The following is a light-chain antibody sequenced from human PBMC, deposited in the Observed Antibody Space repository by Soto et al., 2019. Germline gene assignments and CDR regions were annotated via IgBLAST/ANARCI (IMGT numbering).Light chain of an antibody. V-gene: IGKV1-5*01. Sequence: SPSALTPSVGVRAPITCRPSQSIISSLASYQQKPPKAPKHLIYDASTMERGGPPRFCGGGSGREFSPTASSMLHDEFATYYCQQYDSYPPWTFGQGTKVDIK. CDR3: QQYDSYPPWT. J-gene: IGKJ1*01. CDR2: DAS. CDR1: QSIISS.